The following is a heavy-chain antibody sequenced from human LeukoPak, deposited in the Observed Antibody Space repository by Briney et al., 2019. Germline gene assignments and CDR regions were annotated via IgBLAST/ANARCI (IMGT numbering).Heavy chain of an antibody. Sequence: GRSLRLSCAASGFTFSSYAMHWVRQAPGNGLEWVAVISYDGSNKYYADSVKGRFTISRDNSKNTLYLQMNSLRAVDTAVYYCARAPAAPIVVADFFDYWGQGTLVTVSS. CDR2: ISYDGSNK. CDR1: GFTFSSYA. V-gene: IGHV3-30-3*01. D-gene: IGHD6-19*01. J-gene: IGHJ4*02. CDR3: ARAPAAPIVVADFFDY.